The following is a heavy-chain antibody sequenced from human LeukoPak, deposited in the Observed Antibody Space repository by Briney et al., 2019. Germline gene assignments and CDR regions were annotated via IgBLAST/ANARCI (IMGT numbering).Heavy chain of an antibody. CDR1: GFTFSSYS. CDR3: ASQKGYYDILTRDYYYGMGV. CDR2: ISSSSSYI. V-gene: IGHV3-21*01. Sequence: GRSLRLSCAASGFTFSSYSMNWVRQAPGKGLERVSSISSSSSYIYYADSVKGRFTISRDNAKNSLYLQMNSLRAEDTAVYYCASQKGYYDILTRDYYYGMGVWGQGTTVTVSS. D-gene: IGHD3-9*01. J-gene: IGHJ6*02.